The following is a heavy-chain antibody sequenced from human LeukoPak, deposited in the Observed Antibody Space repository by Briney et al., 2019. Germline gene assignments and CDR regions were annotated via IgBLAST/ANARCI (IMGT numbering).Heavy chain of an antibody. J-gene: IGHJ3*02. CDR2: INPSGGT. CDR1: GYSFTSYY. V-gene: IGHV1-46*01. Sequence: ASVTASCKASGYSFTSYYMHWVRQVPGQGPEWMGLINPSGGTKYAQKFQDRVTMTRDTSTSTIYMELSSLRSEDRAVYYCAREGRSDYGASRSFDIWGQGTMVTVSS. D-gene: IGHD4-17*01. CDR3: AREGRSDYGASRSFDI.